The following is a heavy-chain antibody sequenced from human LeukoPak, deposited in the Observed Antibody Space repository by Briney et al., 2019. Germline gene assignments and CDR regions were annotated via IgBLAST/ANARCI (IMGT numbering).Heavy chain of an antibody. Sequence: SETLSLTCTVSGGSISSGDYYWSWIRQPPGKGLEWIGYIYYSGSTYYNPSLKSRVTISVDTSKNQFSLKLSSVTAADTAVYYCARTAGKGYYDSSGYYYGALDYWGQGTLVTVSS. J-gene: IGHJ4*02. CDR2: IYYSGST. CDR3: ARTAGKGYYDSSGYYYGALDY. CDR1: GGSISSGDYY. V-gene: IGHV4-30-4*01. D-gene: IGHD3-22*01.